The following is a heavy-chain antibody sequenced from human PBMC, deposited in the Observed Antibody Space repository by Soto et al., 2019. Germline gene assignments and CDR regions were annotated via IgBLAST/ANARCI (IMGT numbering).Heavy chain of an antibody. Sequence: XESLLLSCAASGFTFRSYAMHWVRQAPVKGLEWVAVIAYDGSDKYYADSVKGRFTISRDNSKNTLYLQMNSLRPEDTAVYYCARATAPGGFSWFDPWGQGTLVTVSS. CDR1: GFTFRSYA. CDR2: IAYDGSDK. D-gene: IGHD3-16*01. CDR3: ARATAPGGFSWFDP. J-gene: IGHJ5*02. V-gene: IGHV3-30-3*01.